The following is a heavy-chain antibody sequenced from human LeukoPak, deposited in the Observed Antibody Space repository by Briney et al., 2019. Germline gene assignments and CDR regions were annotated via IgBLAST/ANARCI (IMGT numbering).Heavy chain of an antibody. D-gene: IGHD3-10*01. J-gene: IGHJ4*02. Sequence: SETLSLTCTVSGGSISSSTYHWGWIRQPPGKGLEWIGSIYCSGSTYYNPSLKSRVTRSVDTSKNQFSLKMSSETAADTGVYYCAANYYGSGSYSYGFDYWGQGTLVTVSS. V-gene: IGHV4-39*01. CDR1: GGSISSSTYH. CDR3: AANYYGSGSYSYGFDY. CDR2: IYCSGST.